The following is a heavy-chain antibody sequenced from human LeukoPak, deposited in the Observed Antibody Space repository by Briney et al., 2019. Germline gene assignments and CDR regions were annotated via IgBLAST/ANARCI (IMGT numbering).Heavy chain of an antibody. CDR2: IKQDGSEK. Sequence: PGGSLRLSCAASGFTFSSYWMSWVRQAPGKGLEWVANIKQDGSEKYYVDSVKGRFTISRDNAKNSLYLQTNSLRAEDTAVYYCARDPLRYGSGSYPDDTFDYWGQGTLVTVSS. CDR1: GFTFSSYW. V-gene: IGHV3-7*01. D-gene: IGHD3-10*01. CDR3: ARDPLRYGSGSYPDDTFDY. J-gene: IGHJ4*02.